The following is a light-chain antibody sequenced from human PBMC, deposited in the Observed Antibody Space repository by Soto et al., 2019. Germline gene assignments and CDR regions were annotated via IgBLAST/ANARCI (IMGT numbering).Light chain of an antibody. CDR1: SANIGTGYD. J-gene: IGLJ1*01. V-gene: IGLV1-40*01. Sequence: QSVLTQPPSVSGAPGQRVTISCTVGSANIGTGYDVHWYQQVPGTAPKLPIYGNNNRPSGIPDRFSGSKSDTSASLAIAGLQAEDEADYYCQSYDSGLSTYVFGTGTKVTVL. CDR3: QSYDSGLSTYV. CDR2: GNN.